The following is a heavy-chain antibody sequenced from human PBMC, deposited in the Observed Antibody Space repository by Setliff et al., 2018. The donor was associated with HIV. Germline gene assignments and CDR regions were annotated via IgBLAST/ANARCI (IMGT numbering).Heavy chain of an antibody. J-gene: IGHJ5*01. Sequence: KPSETLSLTCSVSGGSISSGGHYWSWIRQQPGKGLEWIGYIHYTGSNFYNPSFTSRLTVSIDTSKNQFSLKLTSMTAADTAVYFCARGGNSRAAWFDSWGQGTLVTVSS. CDR2: IHYTGSN. V-gene: IGHV4-31*03. D-gene: IGHD6-6*01. CDR1: GGSISSGGHY. CDR3: ARGGNSRAAWFDS.